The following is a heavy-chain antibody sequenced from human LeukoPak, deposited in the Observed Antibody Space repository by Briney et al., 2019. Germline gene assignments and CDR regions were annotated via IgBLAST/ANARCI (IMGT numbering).Heavy chain of an antibody. J-gene: IGHJ4*02. CDR3: ARVYCSGAGCYHFDY. Sequence: GGSLRLSRAASGFTFSNYNMNWVRQAPGKGLEWVSSISSSSSYVYYADSVKGRFTISRDNAKNSLYLQMNSLRAEDTAVYYCARVYCSGAGCYHFDYWGQGTLVTVSS. D-gene: IGHD2-15*01. CDR2: ISSSSSYV. V-gene: IGHV3-21*01. CDR1: GFTFSNYN.